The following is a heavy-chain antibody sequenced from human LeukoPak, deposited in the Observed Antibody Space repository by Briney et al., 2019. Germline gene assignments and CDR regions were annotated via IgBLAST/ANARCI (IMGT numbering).Heavy chain of an antibody. V-gene: IGHV4-30-2*01. J-gene: IGHJ4*02. Sequence: SETLSLTCTVSGGSISSGGYYWSWIRQPPGKGLEWIGYIYHSGSTYYNPSLKSRVTISVDRSKNQFSLKLSSVTAADTAVYYCARDNYYDSTGYTDYWGQGTLVTVSS. CDR1: GGSISSGGYY. CDR3: ARDNYYDSTGYTDY. D-gene: IGHD3-22*01. CDR2: IYHSGST.